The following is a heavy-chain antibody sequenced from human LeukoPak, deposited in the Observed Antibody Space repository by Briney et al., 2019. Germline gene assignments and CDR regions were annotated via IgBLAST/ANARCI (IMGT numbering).Heavy chain of an antibody. J-gene: IGHJ4*02. V-gene: IGHV3-30*02. D-gene: IGHD4-17*01. CDR3: AKETTVTRALGY. Sequence: PGGSLRLSCAASGFTFSSYGMHWVRQAPGKGLEWVAFIRYDGSNKYYADSVKGRFTISRDNSKNTLYLQMNSLRAEDTAVYYCAKETTVTRALGYWGQGTLVTVSS. CDR1: GFTFSSYG. CDR2: IRYDGSNK.